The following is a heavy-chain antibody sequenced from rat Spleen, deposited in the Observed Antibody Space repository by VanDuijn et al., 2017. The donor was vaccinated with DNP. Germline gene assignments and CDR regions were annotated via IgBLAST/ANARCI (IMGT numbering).Heavy chain of an antibody. J-gene: IGHJ2*01. D-gene: IGHD1-3*01. CDR2: ITSDGGST. CDR1: GFTFSSYW. CDR3: TTGATVATRYFDY. Sequence: EVQLVETGGGLVQPGRSLKLSCVASGFTFSSYWMYWIRQAPGKGLEWVASITSDGGSTYYPDSVKGRFTISRDNAENTVYLQMNSLRSEDTATYYCTTGATVATRYFDYWGQGVMVTVSS. V-gene: IGHV5-58*01.